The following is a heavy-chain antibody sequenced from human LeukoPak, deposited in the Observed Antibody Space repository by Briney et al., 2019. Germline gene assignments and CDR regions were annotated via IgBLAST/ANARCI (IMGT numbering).Heavy chain of an antibody. V-gene: IGHV4-59*12. CDR3: ARLLSAADYFDY. Sequence: KPSETLSLTCTVSGGSISSYYWSWIRQPPGKGLEWIGYIYYSGSTNYNPSLKSRVTISVDTSKNQFSLKLSSVTAADTAVYYCARLLSAADYFDYWGQGTLVTVSS. CDR2: IYYSGST. CDR1: GGSISSYY. J-gene: IGHJ4*02. D-gene: IGHD6-25*01.